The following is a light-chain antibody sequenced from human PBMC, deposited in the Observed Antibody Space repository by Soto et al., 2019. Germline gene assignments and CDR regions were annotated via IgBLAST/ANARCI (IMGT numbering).Light chain of an antibody. CDR2: EVS. CDR3: SSYTTNSTHYV. CDR1: SSDVGGYNY. V-gene: IGLV2-14*01. Sequence: QSVLTQPASVSGSPGQSITISCTGSSSDVGGYNYVSWYQQHPGKAPKLIIYEVSNRPSGVSNRFSGSKSGNTASLTISGLQAEDGSDYYCSSYTTNSTHYVFGTGTKVTVL. J-gene: IGLJ1*01.